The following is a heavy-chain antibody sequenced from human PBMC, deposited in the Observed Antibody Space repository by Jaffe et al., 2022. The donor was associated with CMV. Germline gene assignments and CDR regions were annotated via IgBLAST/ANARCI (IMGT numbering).Heavy chain of an antibody. D-gene: IGHD2-21*01. CDR1: GYTFTSYY. CDR3: ARELKIGGMIAAPYYFDY. Sequence: QVQLVQSGAEVKKPGASVKVSCKASGYTFTSYYMHWVRQAPGQGLEWMGIINPSGGSTSYAQKFQGRVTMTRDTSTSTVYMELSSLRSEDTAVYYCARELKIGGMIAAPYYFDYWGQGTLVTVSS. J-gene: IGHJ4*02. CDR2: INPSGGST. V-gene: IGHV1-46*01.